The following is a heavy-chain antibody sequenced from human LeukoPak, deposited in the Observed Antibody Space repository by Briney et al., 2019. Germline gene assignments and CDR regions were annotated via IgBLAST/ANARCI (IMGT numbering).Heavy chain of an antibody. CDR1: GYTFTSYG. J-gene: IGHJ5*02. CDR2: ISAYNGNT. D-gene: IGHD2-15*01. CDR3: AACSGGSCSEWFDP. Sequence: GASVKVSCKASGYTFTSYGISWVRQAPGQGLEWVGWISAYNGNTNYAQKLQGRVTMTTDTSTSTAYMELRSLRSDDTAVYYCAACSGGSCSEWFDPWGQGTLVTVSS. V-gene: IGHV1-18*01.